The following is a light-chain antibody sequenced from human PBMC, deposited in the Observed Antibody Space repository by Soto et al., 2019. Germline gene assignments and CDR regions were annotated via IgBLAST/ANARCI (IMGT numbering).Light chain of an antibody. J-gene: IGKJ4*01. V-gene: IGKV3-20*01. CDR2: GAS. CDR1: QTISNTF. Sequence: EIVFTQSPGTLSLSPGERATLSCRASQTISNTFFAWYQQRPGQSPRLLIYGASGRAAGIPDRFSGSGSGTDFTLSISRLEPEDFAVYYCQQYGVSPSFGGGTKVDIK. CDR3: QQYGVSPS.